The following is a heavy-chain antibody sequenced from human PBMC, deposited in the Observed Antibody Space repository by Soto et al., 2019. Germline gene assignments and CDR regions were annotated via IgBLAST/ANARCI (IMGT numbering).Heavy chain of an antibody. V-gene: IGHV3-23*01. Sequence: EVQLLESGGGLVQPGGSLRLSCAASRFTFSSYAMSWVRQAPGKGLEWVSGITGGGGNTHYADSVKCRFTISRDNSKNTLYLQMNSLRADDTAVYYCGERAYWGQGTLVTVSS. J-gene: IGHJ4*02. CDR2: ITGGGGNT. CDR3: GERAY. D-gene: IGHD6-25*01. CDR1: RFTFSSYA.